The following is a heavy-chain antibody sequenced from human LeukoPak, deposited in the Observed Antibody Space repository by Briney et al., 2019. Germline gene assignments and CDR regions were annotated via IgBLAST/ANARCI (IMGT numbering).Heavy chain of an antibody. CDR2: ISGSGGTT. D-gene: IGHD6-6*01. CDR3: AREYSSSSGRAFDI. CDR1: GFTFSTYA. V-gene: IGHV3-23*01. Sequence: GSLRLSCAASGFTFSTYAMSWVRQAPGKGLEWVSAISGSGGTTYYADSVKGRFTISRDNAENSLYLQMNSLRADDTAVYYCAREYSSSSGRAFDIWGQGTMVTVSS. J-gene: IGHJ3*02.